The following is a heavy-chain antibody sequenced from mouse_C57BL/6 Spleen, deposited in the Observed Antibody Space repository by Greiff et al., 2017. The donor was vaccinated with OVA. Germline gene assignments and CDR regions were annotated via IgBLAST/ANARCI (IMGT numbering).Heavy chain of an antibody. CDR3: ARSVDYGSSIDY. D-gene: IGHD1-1*01. Sequence: QVQLKQPGAELVKPGASVKLSCKASGYTFTSYWMHWVKQRPGQGLEWIGMIHPNSGSTNYNEKFKSKATLTVDKSSSTAYMQLSSLTSEDSAVYYCARSVDYGSSIDYWGQGTTLTVSS. V-gene: IGHV1-64*01. CDR1: GYTFTSYW. CDR2: IHPNSGST. J-gene: IGHJ2*01.